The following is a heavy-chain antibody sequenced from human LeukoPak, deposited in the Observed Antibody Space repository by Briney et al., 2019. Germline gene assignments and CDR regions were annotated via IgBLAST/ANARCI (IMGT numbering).Heavy chain of an antibody. Sequence: GGSLRLSCAASGFTFSIYWMSWVRQAPGKGLEWVANIKQDGSEKYYVDSVKGRFTISRDNAKNSLYLQMNSLRAEDTAVYYCARDKPKQQLDIWGQGTLVTVSS. CDR3: ARDKPKQQLDI. CDR1: GFTFSIYW. J-gene: IGHJ4*02. CDR2: IKQDGSEK. V-gene: IGHV3-7*01. D-gene: IGHD6-13*01.